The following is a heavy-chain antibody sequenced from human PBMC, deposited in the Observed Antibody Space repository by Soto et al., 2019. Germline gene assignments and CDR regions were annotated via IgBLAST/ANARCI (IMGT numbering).Heavy chain of an antibody. CDR1: GFSFSHSW. CDR3: ADSWLPASY. V-gene: IGHV3-74*01. D-gene: IGHD3-10*01. J-gene: IGHJ4*02. CDR2: ISPDGRTT. Sequence: PGGSLGLSCAASGFSFSHSWMHWVRQAPGKGLVWVSRISPDGRTTTYADSVKGRFTISRDNAKSTLYLQMNSLTVEDGAVYYCADSWLPASYWGPGTLVTVSS.